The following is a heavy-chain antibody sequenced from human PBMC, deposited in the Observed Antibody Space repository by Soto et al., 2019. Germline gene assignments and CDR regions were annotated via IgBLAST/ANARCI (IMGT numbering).Heavy chain of an antibody. V-gene: IGHV3-33*01. Sequence: PGGSLRLSCVAFGFTFSNYAMHWVRQAPGKGLEWVAVIWYDGTKKYYADSVKGRLTISRDNSENTVYLQMNSLTAGDTAVYYCARDSYGMDVWGQGTTVTVSS. J-gene: IGHJ6*02. D-gene: IGHD3-10*01. CDR1: GFTFSNYA. CDR3: ARDSYGMDV. CDR2: IWYDGTKK.